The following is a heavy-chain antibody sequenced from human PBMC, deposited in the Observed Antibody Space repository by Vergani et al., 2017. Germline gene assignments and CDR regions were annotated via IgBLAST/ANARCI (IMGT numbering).Heavy chain of an antibody. V-gene: IGHV3-23*01. CDR3: AKVRARYYYYGMDV. D-gene: IGHD2-21*01. J-gene: IGHJ6*02. Sequence: EVQLLESGGGLVQPGGSLRLSCAASGFTFSSYATSWVRQAPGKGLEWVSAISGSGGSTYYADSVKGRFTISRDNSKNTLYLQMNSLRAEDTAVYYCAKVRARYYYYGMDVWGQGTTVTVSS. CDR1: GFTFSSYA. CDR2: ISGSGGST.